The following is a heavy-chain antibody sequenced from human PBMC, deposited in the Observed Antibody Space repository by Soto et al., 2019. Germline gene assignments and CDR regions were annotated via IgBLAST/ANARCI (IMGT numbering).Heavy chain of an antibody. D-gene: IGHD3-10*01. CDR3: ARGHFRGVIIPLPFDY. Sequence: ASVKVSCKASGYTFTSYGISWVRQAPGQGLEWMGWISAYNGNTNYAQKLQGRVTMTTDTSTSTAYMELRSLRSDDTAVYYCARGHFRGVIIPLPFDYWGQGTLVTVSS. CDR1: GYTFTSYG. CDR2: ISAYNGNT. J-gene: IGHJ4*02. V-gene: IGHV1-18*01.